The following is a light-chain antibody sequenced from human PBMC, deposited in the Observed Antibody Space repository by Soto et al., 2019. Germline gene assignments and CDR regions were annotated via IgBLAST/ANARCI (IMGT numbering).Light chain of an antibody. CDR3: QQSYSTLVFT. CDR1: QNLGNY. J-gene: IGKJ3*01. CDR2: AGS. Sequence: DIQLTQSPSSLSASVGDRVTITCRAGQNLGNYLNWYQQKPGKDPRLLIHAGSTTESGVPSRFSGRDSGTNFTLTIGSLQPEDFATYYCQQSYSTLVFTFGPGTRV. V-gene: IGKV1-39*01.